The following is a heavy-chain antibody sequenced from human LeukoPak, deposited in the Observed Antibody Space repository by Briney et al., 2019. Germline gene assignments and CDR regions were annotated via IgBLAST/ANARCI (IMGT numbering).Heavy chain of an antibody. Sequence: GGSLRLSCAASGFTVSSSYMTWVRQAPGKGREWVSVIRSGGSTVYADSVKGRFTISRDNSKNTLYLQMNSLRPEDTAVYYCAKAVMVALAELGYWGQGTLVTVSS. CDR1: GFTVSSSY. CDR3: AKAVMVALAELGY. V-gene: IGHV3-53*01. J-gene: IGHJ4*02. D-gene: IGHD3-22*01. CDR2: IRSGGST.